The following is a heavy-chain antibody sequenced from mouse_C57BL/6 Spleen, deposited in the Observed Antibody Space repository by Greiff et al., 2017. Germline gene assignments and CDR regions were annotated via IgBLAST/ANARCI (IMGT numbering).Heavy chain of an antibody. Sequence: QVQLQQPGAELVKPGASVKISCKASGYAFSSSWMNWVKQRPGKGLEWIGRIYPGDGDTNYNGKFKGKATLTADKSSSTAYMQLSSLTSEDSAVYFCATPTARYAMDYWGQGTSVTVSS. J-gene: IGHJ4*01. CDR1: GYAFSSSW. CDR3: ATPTARYAMDY. CDR2: IYPGDGDT. D-gene: IGHD3-2*01. V-gene: IGHV1-82*01.